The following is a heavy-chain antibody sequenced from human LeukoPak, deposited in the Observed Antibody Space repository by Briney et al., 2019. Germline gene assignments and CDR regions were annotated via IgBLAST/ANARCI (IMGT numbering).Heavy chain of an antibody. CDR3: ARGGNYGDYDGYFDY. V-gene: IGHV4-61*01. Sequence: PSETLSLTCTVSGGSVTSGSYYWSWIRQPPGKGLEWIRYIYYSGSTNYNPSLRSRVTISVDTSKNPFYLKLSSVTAADTAVYYCARGGNYGDYDGYFDYWGQGTLVTVSS. J-gene: IGHJ4*02. CDR1: GGSVTSGSYY. D-gene: IGHD4-17*01. CDR2: IYYSGST.